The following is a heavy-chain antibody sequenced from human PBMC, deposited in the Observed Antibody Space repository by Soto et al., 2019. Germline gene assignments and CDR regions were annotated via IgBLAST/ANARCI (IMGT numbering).Heavy chain of an antibody. D-gene: IGHD2-2*01. V-gene: IGHV3-11*01. CDR3: AREYCSSTSCYRHLSDNWFDP. Sequence: QVQLVESGGGLVKPGGSLRLSCAASGFTFSDYYMSWIRQAPGKGLEWVSYISSSGSTIYYADSVKGRFTISRDNAKNSLYLQMNRLRAEDTAVYYCAREYCSSTSCYRHLSDNWFDPWGQGTLVTVSS. J-gene: IGHJ5*02. CDR2: ISSSGSTI. CDR1: GFTFSDYY.